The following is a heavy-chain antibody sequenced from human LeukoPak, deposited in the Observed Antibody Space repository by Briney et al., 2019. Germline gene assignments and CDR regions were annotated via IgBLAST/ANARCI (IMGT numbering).Heavy chain of an antibody. CDR1: GFTFSSHG. Sequence: PGGSLRLSCAASGFTFSSHGMHWVRQAPGKGLEWVAVISYDGSNKYYADSVKGRFTISRDNSKNTPYLQMNSLRTEDTAIYYCAEEDVVVITIRYFQHWGQGTLVTVSS. V-gene: IGHV3-30*18. CDR3: AEEDVVVITIRYFQH. J-gene: IGHJ1*01. D-gene: IGHD3-22*01. CDR2: ISYDGSNK.